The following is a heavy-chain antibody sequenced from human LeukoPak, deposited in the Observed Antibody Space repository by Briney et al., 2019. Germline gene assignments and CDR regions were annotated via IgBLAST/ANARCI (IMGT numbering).Heavy chain of an antibody. D-gene: IGHD3-22*01. J-gene: IGHJ4*02. CDR2: LSAYNGHT. CDR1: GYIFTIYG. CDR3: ARDGGLGTMIGYFDP. V-gene: IGHV1-18*01. Sequence: ASVKVSCKASGYIFTIYGISWVRHAPGQGLEWMGWLSAYNGHTRYVQKPQDRVTMTTDTSTSTAYMDLRSLRSDDTAVYYCARDGGLGTMIGYFDPWGQGTLVTVSS.